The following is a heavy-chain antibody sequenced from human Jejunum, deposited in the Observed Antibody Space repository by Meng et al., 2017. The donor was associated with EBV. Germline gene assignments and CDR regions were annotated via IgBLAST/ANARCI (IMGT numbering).Heavy chain of an antibody. CDR2: ISVYRSNT. V-gene: IGHV1-18*01. J-gene: IGHJ4*02. CDR1: GYDFINSG. D-gene: IGHD5-24*01. Sequence: QVQLVQSGAEVKKPGASVKVSCKASGYDFINSGISWVRQAPGQGLEWMGWISVYRSNTNYAQRFQDRVTLTTNTSTSTVYMELRSLTSDDTAVYYCARDRSNSDYWGQGTLVTVSS. CDR3: ARDRSNSDY.